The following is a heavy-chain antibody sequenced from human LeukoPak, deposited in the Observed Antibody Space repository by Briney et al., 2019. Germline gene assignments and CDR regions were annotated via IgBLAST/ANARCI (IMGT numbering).Heavy chain of an antibody. D-gene: IGHD4-17*01. V-gene: IGHV4-59*08. CDR1: GGSIRGNY. CDR3: ARSTYGDYSPTFFDP. CDR2: IYYSGST. Sequence: SETLSFTCNDPGGSIRGNYWSWLRQPPGKGLEWIGYIYYSGSTKYNPSLKSRVTISVDTAKNQFSLKLSSVTAADTAVYYCARSTYGDYSPTFFDPWGQGTLVTVSS. J-gene: IGHJ5*02.